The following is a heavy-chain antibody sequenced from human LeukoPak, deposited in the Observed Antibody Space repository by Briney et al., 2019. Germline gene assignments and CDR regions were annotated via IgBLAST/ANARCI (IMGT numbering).Heavy chain of an antibody. D-gene: IGHD6-13*01. Sequence: PSETLSLTCTVSGGSISSYYWSWIRQPPGKGLEWVGYIYYSGSTNYNPSLKSRVTISVDTSKNQFSLKLSSVTAADTAVYYCAREGGAAAGHKRLQNWFDPWGQGTLVTVSS. CDR2: IYYSGST. V-gene: IGHV4-59*01. CDR3: AREGGAAAGHKRLQNWFDP. CDR1: GGSISSYY. J-gene: IGHJ5*02.